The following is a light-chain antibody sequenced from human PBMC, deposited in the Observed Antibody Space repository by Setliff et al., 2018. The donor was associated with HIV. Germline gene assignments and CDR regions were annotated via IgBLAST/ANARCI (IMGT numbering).Light chain of an antibody. V-gene: IGLV2-14*01. J-gene: IGLJ1*01. CDR3: CSYAGSRTFDA. CDR2: EVS. CDR1: TSDVGGYNY. Sequence: QSALTQPASVSGSPGQSITISRTATTSDVGGYNYVSWYQHHPGKAPKLMIYEVSNRPSGVSNRFSGSKSGNTASLTISGLQPDDEADYYCCSYAGSRTFDAFGTGTKVTVL.